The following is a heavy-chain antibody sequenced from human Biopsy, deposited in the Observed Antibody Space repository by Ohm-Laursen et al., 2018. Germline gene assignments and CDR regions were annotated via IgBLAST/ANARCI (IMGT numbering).Heavy chain of an antibody. V-gene: IGHV4-61*01. CDR1: GDSLSSGPDN. J-gene: IGHJ4*02. CDR3: ARGRRTSGWPYFDN. CDR2: IYSGGNT. Sequence: GTLSLTCTVSGDSLSSGPDNWSWIRQPPGQGLEYIGFIYSGGNTNYNPSLQNRVTMSVDTSKNQFHLKLYSVTAADTAVYYCARGRRTSGWPYFDNWGQGALVIVSP. D-gene: IGHD6-19*01.